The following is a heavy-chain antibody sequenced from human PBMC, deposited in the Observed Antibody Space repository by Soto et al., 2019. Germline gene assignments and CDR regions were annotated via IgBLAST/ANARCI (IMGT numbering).Heavy chain of an antibody. J-gene: IGHJ4*02. Sequence: GGSLRLSCAASGFTFSTYAMSWVRQAPGKGLESVSTISGSGGSTYYADSVKGRLTISRDNSKNTLYLQMNSLRAEDTAVYYCAKAHDSSGYYPPVYWGQGTLVPVSS. CDR1: GFTFSTYA. CDR2: ISGSGGST. V-gene: IGHV3-23*01. CDR3: AKAHDSSGYYPPVY. D-gene: IGHD3-22*01.